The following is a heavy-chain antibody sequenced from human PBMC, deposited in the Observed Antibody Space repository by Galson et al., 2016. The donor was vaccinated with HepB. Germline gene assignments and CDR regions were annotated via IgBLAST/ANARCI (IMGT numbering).Heavy chain of an antibody. D-gene: IGHD6-19*01. CDR2: IKSDGTEK. J-gene: IGHJ4*02. CDR3: VGGAGWLPDY. Sequence: LRLSCAASGFTLSQYWMNWVRQAPGKGLEWVAIIKSDGTEKIYVDSVKGRFTISRDNAKNSLYLQLNSLRVEDTAMYYCVGGAGWLPDYWGQGTLVTVSS. V-gene: IGHV3-7*03. CDR1: GFTLSQYW.